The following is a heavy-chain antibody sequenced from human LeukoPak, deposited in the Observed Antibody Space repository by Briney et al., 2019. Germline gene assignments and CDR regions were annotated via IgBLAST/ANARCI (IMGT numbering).Heavy chain of an antibody. D-gene: IGHD3-3*01. CDR1: GYTFTSYG. V-gene: IGHV1-18*01. Sequence: ASVKVSCKASGYTFTSYGISWVRQAPGQGLEWMGWISAYNGNTNYAQKLQGRVTMTTDTSTSTAYMELRSLRSDDTAVYYCARAHYDFWSGTSSYYFDYWGQGTLVTVSS. J-gene: IGHJ4*02. CDR2: ISAYNGNT. CDR3: ARAHYDFWSGTSSYYFDY.